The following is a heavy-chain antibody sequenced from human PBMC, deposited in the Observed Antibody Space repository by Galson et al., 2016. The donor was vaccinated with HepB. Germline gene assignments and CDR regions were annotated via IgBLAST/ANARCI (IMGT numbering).Heavy chain of an antibody. CDR3: ARVGGYGALASY. Sequence: SLRLSCAASGFTFSNYSMNWVRQAPGKGLAWVSYISRSSSTINYADSVKGRFTIYRDNAKNSLCLQMDSLRAEDTAVYYCARVGGYGALASYWGQGTLVTVSS. V-gene: IGHV3-48*04. CDR1: GFTFSNYS. J-gene: IGHJ4*02. CDR2: ISRSSSTI. D-gene: IGHD4-17*01.